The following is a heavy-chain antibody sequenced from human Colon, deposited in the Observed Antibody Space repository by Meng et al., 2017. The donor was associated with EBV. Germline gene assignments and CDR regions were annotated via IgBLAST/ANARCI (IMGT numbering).Heavy chain of an antibody. CDR1: GFSFTYYS. CDR2: ISGNSGAPT. Sequence: EVLWVLHDLVLVHPCASLRLSCAVSGFSFTYYSMNWFRQAPGKGLEWVSSISGNSGAPTYYADSVQGRFTISRDVAKNSLFLQVSGLTADDTAVYYCARATYSSGSHYSDSWGQGTLVTVSS. V-gene: IGHV3-21*04. D-gene: IGHD3-10*01. CDR3: ARATYSSGSHYSDS. J-gene: IGHJ4*02.